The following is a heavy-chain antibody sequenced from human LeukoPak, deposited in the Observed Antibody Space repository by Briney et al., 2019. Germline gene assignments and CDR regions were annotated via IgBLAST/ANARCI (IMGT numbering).Heavy chain of an antibody. CDR1: GFSLTTGRMG. J-gene: IGHJ4*02. D-gene: IGHD3-10*01. Sequence: ESGPTLVKPTETLTLTCNVPGFSLTTGRMGVSWIRQPPGQALEWLAHIFSNDKESYKTSLKSRLSISKDTSKSQVVLTLTNMHPADTAIYYCAQIRDSWFYFDSWGQGTLVTVSS. CDR2: IFSNDKE. CDR3: AQIRDSWFYFDS. V-gene: IGHV2-26*01.